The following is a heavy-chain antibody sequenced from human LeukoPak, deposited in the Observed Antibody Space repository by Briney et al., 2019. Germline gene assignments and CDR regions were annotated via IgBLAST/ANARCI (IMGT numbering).Heavy chain of an antibody. V-gene: IGHV1-18*01. CDR3: ARDGRKWLRLSYYGMDV. CDR1: GYTFTSYG. D-gene: IGHD5-12*01. J-gene: IGHJ6*02. Sequence: ASVKVSCKASGYTFTSYGISWVRQAPGQGLEWMGWISAYNGNTNYAQKLQGRVTMTTDTSTSTAYMELRSLRSDDTAVYCCARDGRKWLRLSYYGMDVWGQGTTVTVSS. CDR2: ISAYNGNT.